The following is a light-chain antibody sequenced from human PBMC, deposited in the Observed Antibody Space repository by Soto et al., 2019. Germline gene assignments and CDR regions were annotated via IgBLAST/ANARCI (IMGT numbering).Light chain of an antibody. CDR2: DAP. CDR1: QSVSAY. V-gene: IGKV3-11*01. J-gene: IGKJ1*01. CDR3: QQRRNVPQWT. Sequence: EIVLTQSPAPLSLSPGERSTLSCRASQSVSAYLAWYRHKPGQAPRLLIYDAPKMAPGIPARFNGSGSGTGVRLTNSSREPEDFLVYYGQQRRNVPQWTFGQRTKVQI.